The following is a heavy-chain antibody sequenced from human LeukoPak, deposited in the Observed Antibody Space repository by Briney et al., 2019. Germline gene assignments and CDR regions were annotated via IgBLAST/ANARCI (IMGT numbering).Heavy chain of an antibody. V-gene: IGHV3-48*02. Sequence: GGSLRLSCAASGFTFRSYSMNWVRQAPGKGLEWVSYISSRSSTIYYADSVKGRFTISRDNAKNSLYLQMNSLRDEDTAVYYCVRERGRYSYFDYWGQGTLVTVSS. D-gene: IGHD3-16*01. CDR2: ISSRSSTI. J-gene: IGHJ4*02. CDR3: VRERGRYSYFDY. CDR1: GFTFRSYS.